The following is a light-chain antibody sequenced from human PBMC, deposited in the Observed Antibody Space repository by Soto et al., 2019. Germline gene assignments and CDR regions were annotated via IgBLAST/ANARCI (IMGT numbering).Light chain of an antibody. CDR2: KAS. CDR3: QQYNSYSRT. V-gene: IGKV1-5*03. J-gene: IGKJ1*01. Sequence: DIQMTQSPSTLSASVGDRVTITCRASQSISSWLAWYQQKPGKAPKLLIYKASNLESGVPSRCSGSGSGTEFTLTISSLQPDDFATYYCQQYNSYSRTFGQGTKVEIK. CDR1: QSISSW.